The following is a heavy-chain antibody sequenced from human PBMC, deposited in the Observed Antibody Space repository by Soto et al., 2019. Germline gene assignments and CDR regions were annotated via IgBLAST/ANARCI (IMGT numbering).Heavy chain of an antibody. CDR3: ARIRDGAAGTSWGFDP. CDR1: GFSLSNARMG. CDR2: IFSNDEK. V-gene: IGHV2-26*01. J-gene: IGHJ5*02. Sequence: QVTLKESGPVLVKPTETLTLTCTVSGFSLSNARMGVSWIRQPPGKALEWLAHIFSNDEKSYSTSLKSRLTLSXXTXNXXVVPTMTKMDPVDTATYYCARIRDGAAGTSWGFDPWGQGTLVTVSS. D-gene: IGHD6-13*01.